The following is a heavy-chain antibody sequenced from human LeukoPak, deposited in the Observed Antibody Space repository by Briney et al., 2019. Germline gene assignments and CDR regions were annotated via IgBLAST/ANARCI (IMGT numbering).Heavy chain of an antibody. CDR1: GGSFSGYY. J-gene: IGHJ4*02. CDR3: ARGYYGDYVGGASYFDY. CDR2: INHSGST. V-gene: IGHV4-34*01. Sequence: TSETLSLTCAVYGGSFSGYYWSWIRQPPGKGLEWVGEINHSGSTNYNPSLKSRVIISVDTSKNQFSLKLSSVTAADTAVYYCARGYYGDYVGGASYFDYWGQGTLVTVSS. D-gene: IGHD4-17*01.